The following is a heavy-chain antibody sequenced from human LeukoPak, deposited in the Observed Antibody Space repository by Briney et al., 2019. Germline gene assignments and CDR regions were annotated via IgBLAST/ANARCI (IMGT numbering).Heavy chain of an antibody. J-gene: IGHJ4*02. D-gene: IGHD3-9*01. Sequence: PSETLSLTCTVSGRSISSYYWLWIRQPPGKGLEWNGYIYYSGSTNYNPSLKSRVTISVDTSKNQFSLKLSSVTAADTAVYYCARRGTNYDILTGFAFYFDYWGQGTLVTVSS. CDR2: IYYSGST. CDR3: ARRGTNYDILTGFAFYFDY. V-gene: IGHV4-59*08. CDR1: GRSISSYY.